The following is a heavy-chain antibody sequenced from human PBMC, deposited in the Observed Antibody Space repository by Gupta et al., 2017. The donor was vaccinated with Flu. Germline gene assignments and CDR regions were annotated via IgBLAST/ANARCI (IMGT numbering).Heavy chain of an antibody. CDR3: ARTDGSSFGFFDC. CDR1: GFTFSSHW. D-gene: IGHD3-3*02. J-gene: IGHJ4*02. V-gene: IGHV3-7*01. CDR2: IRKDGSAK. Sequence: EVQLVESGGGLVQPGGSLRRPCAASGFTFSSHWMSWVGRAPGKGLEWVAKIRKDGSAKKYVDSVKGRFTISRDNAKNSLYLQMNSLRAEDTAVYYCARTDGSSFGFFDCWGQGTLVTVSS.